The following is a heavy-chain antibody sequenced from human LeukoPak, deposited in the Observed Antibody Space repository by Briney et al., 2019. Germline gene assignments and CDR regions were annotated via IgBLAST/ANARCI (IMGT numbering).Heavy chain of an antibody. CDR3: ARAMTTVPFGY. V-gene: IGHV1-46*03. J-gene: IGHJ4*02. Sequence: ASVKVSCKASGYTFTSYYMHWVRQAPGQGLEWMGIINPSGGSTSYAQKFQGRVTMTRDTSTSTVYMELSSLRSEDTAVYYSARAMTTVPFGYWGQGTLVTVSS. D-gene: IGHD4-11*01. CDR2: INPSGGST. CDR1: GYTFTSYY.